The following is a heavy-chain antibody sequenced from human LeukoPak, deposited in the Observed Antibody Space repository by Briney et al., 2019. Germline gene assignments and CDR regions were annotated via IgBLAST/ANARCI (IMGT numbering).Heavy chain of an antibody. V-gene: IGHV4-59*12. CDR2: IYYSGST. CDR1: GGSISSYY. Sequence: SETLSLTCTVSGGSISSYYWSWIRQPPGKGLEWIGYIYYSGSTNYNPSLKSRVTISVDTSKNQFSLKLSSVTAADTAVYYCARAYGEASSWFGAFDIWGQGTMVTVSS. J-gene: IGHJ3*02. D-gene: IGHD6-13*01. CDR3: ARAYGEASSWFGAFDI.